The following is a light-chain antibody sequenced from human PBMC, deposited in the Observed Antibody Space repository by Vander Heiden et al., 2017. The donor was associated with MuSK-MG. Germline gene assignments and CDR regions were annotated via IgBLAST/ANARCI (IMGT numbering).Light chain of an antibody. CDR3: QQSDSTPPVT. CDR1: QSISSY. J-gene: IGKJ2*01. Sequence: DIQMTQSPSSLSASVGDRVTITCRASQSISSYLNWYQQKPGKAPKLLIYAASSLQSGVPSRFSGSGSGTDFTLTISSLQPEDFATYYCQQSDSTPPVTFGQGTKLXIK. V-gene: IGKV1-39*01. CDR2: AAS.